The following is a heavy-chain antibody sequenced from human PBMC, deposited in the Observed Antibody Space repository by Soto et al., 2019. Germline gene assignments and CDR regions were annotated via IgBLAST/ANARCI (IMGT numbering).Heavy chain of an antibody. J-gene: IGHJ4*02. CDR3: ARGRRFDY. Sequence: SETLSLTCAVYGGSFSGYYWSWIRQPPGKGLEWIGEINHSGSTNYNPSLKSRVTISVDTSKNQFSLKLSSVTAADTAVYYCARGRRFDYWGQGTLVTVSS. CDR2: INHSGST. CDR1: GGSFSGYY. V-gene: IGHV4-34*01.